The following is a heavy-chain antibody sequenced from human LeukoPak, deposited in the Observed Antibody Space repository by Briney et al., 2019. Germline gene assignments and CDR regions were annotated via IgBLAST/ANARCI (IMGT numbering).Heavy chain of an antibody. D-gene: IGHD6-13*01. CDR2: INHSGST. V-gene: IGHV4-34*01. CDR3: AREGDSSLLYFDY. CDR1: GGSFSGYY. Sequence: SETLSLTCAVYGGSFSGYYWSWIRQPPGKGLEWIGEINHSGSTNYNPSLKSRVTISVDTSKNQFSLKLSSVTAADTAVYYCAREGDSSLLYFDYWGQGTLVTVSS. J-gene: IGHJ4*02.